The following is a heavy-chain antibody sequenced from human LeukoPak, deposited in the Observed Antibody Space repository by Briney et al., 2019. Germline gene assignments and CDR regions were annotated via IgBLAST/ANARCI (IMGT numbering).Heavy chain of an antibody. CDR3: ARDRGLSNAFDV. V-gene: IGHV1-18*01. CDR1: GYTFTSYD. D-gene: IGHD2-2*01. Sequence: ASVNVSCKASGYTFTSYDINWVRQAPGQGLEWMGWISTYDGKLTFAQKFQGRVTMTTHTPTSTAYMDMRGLTSGDTAVYYCARDRGLSNAFDVWGPGTLVTVSS. J-gene: IGHJ3*01. CDR2: ISTYDGKL.